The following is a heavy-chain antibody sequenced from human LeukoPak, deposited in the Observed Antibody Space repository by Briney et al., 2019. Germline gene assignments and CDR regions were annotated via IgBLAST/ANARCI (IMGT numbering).Heavy chain of an antibody. J-gene: IGHJ4*02. CDR1: GFTFSSYE. D-gene: IGHD5-24*01. CDR3: ARDERSIQFNF. V-gene: IGHV3-21*04. CDR2: ITSGSTYV. Sequence: GGSLRLSCAASGFTFSSYEMNWVRQAPGRGLEWVSSITSGSTYVFYTDSVKGRFTISRDNAKNSLYLQMNSLRAEDTALYFCARDERSIQFNFWGQGTLVTVSS.